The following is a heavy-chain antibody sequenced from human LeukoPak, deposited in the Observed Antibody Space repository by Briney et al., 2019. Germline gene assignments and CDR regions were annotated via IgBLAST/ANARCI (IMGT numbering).Heavy chain of an antibody. V-gene: IGHV4-39*07. CDR3: ARGRAEGNSRGPPDF. J-gene: IGHJ4*02. D-gene: IGHD1/OR15-1a*01. CDR1: GGSISSTTYY. CDR2: VHYSGGS. Sequence: SETLSLTCTVSGGSISSTTYYWGWIRQSPGKGLEWIGSVHYSGGSYYNPSLKSRVTISLNTSQNQFSLGLSSVTAADTAVYFCARGRAEGNSRGPPDFWGQGTLVTVSS.